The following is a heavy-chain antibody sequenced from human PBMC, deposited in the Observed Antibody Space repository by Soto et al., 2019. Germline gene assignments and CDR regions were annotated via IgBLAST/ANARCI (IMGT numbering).Heavy chain of an antibody. J-gene: IGHJ3*02. CDR1: GGTFSTYS. D-gene: IGHD6-19*01. CDR2: IIPMLGVR. V-gene: IGHV1-69*02. Sequence: QVQLVQSGAEVKKPGSSVKVSCKDYGGTFSTYSMFWVRQAPGQGLEWMGRIIPMLGVRNYAQRFQARVTITADKTTARVHMELSSLRSEDTGLYYCTNGSGSGEVFDIWGQGTMVTVSS. CDR3: TNGSGSGEVFDI.